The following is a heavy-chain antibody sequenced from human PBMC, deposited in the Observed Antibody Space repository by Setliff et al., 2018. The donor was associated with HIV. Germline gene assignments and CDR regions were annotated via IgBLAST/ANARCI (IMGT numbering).Heavy chain of an antibody. V-gene: IGHV4-4*07. CDR3: ARDPWVRGVIMAPDY. CDR2: IYTNGST. J-gene: IGHJ4*02. Sequence: PSETLSLTCTVSGGSISNHFWTWIRQPAGKGLEWIGRIYTNGSTNYNPSLKSRVTISVDTSKNQFSLKLSSVTAADTAVYYCARDPWVRGVIMAPDYWGQGTLVTVSS. CDR1: GGSISNHF. D-gene: IGHD3-10*01.